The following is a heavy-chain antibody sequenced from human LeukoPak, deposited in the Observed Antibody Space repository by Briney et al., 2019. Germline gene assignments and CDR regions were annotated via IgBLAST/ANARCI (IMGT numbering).Heavy chain of an antibody. D-gene: IGHD2-2*01. CDR2: INHSGST. V-gene: IGHV4-34*01. CDR3: ARGKNPYYCSSTSCKGRPQRDY. CDR1: GGSFSGYY. J-gene: IGHJ4*02. Sequence: SETLSLTCVVYGGSFSGYYWSWIRQPPGKGLEWIGEINHSGSTNYNPSLKSRVTISVDTSKNQFSLKLSSVTAADTAVYYCARGKNPYYCSSTSCKGRPQRDYWGQGTLVTVSS.